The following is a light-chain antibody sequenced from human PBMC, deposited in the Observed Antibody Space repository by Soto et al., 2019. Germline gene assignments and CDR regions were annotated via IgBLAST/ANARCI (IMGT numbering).Light chain of an antibody. V-gene: IGLV1-40*01. CDR2: GNS. J-gene: IGLJ2*01. CDR1: SSNIGAGYD. CDR3: QCYDSSLRGVV. Sequence: QSALTQPPSVSGAPGQRVTISCTGSSSNIGAGYDVHWYQQLPGTAPKLLIYGNSNRPSGVPDRFSGSKSGTSASLAITGLQAEDEADYYCQCYDSSLRGVVFGGGTKLTVL.